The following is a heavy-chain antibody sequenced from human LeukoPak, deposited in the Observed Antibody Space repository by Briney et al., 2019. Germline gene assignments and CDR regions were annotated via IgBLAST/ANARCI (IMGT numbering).Heavy chain of an antibody. V-gene: IGHV4-61*01. CDR2: IYDSGST. CDR3: ARDLGNWFDP. CDR1: GGSVNSGSYY. J-gene: IGHJ5*02. Sequence: SETLSLTCTVSGGSVNSGSYYWSWIRQPPGKGLEWIGYIYDSGSTNHNPSLKSRVTMSEDTSKNQFSLKQSSVTAADTAVYYCARDLGNWFDPWGQGTLVTVSS.